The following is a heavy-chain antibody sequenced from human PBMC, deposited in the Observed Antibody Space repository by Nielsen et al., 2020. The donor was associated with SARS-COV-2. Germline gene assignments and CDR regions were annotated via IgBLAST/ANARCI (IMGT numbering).Heavy chain of an antibody. Sequence: GGSLRLSCAASGFTFSSYSMNWVRQATGKGLEWVSYISSSSSTIYYADSVKGRFTISRDNAKNSLYLQMNSLRAEDTAVYYCARGPLLWFGEGYMDVWGKGTTVTVSS. D-gene: IGHD3-10*01. CDR1: GFTFSSYS. CDR2: ISSSSSTI. V-gene: IGHV3-48*04. J-gene: IGHJ6*03. CDR3: ARGPLLWFGEGYMDV.